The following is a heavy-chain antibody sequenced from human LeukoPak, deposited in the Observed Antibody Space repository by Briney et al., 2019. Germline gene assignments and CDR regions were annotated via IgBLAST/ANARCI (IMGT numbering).Heavy chain of an antibody. V-gene: IGHV1-69*05. CDR2: IIPIFVTA. J-gene: IGHJ4*02. Sequence: SVKVSCKASGGTFSSYAISWVRQAPGQGLEWMGGIIPIFVTANYAQKFQGRVTITTDESTITAYMELSSLRSEDTAVYYCARSRQVYFDWSPNYYFDYWGQGTLVTVYS. CDR1: GGTFSSYA. D-gene: IGHD3-9*01. CDR3: ARSRQVYFDWSPNYYFDY.